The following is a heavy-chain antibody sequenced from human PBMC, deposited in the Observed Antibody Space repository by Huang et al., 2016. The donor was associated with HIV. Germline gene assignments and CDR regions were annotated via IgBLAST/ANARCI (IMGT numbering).Heavy chain of an antibody. V-gene: IGHV1-18*04. CDR1: DYTFTSYG. D-gene: IGHD3-22*01. Sequence: QVQLVQSGGEVKKPGASVKVSCKASDYTFTSYGSSWVRKAPGQGLEGMGGISTNNGDTNDAQKFQGRVTMTTDTTTSTAYMELRSLRSDDTAVYYCGGSSGYWSFDYWGQETLVTVSS. CDR2: ISTNNGDT. CDR3: GGSSGYWSFDY. J-gene: IGHJ4*02.